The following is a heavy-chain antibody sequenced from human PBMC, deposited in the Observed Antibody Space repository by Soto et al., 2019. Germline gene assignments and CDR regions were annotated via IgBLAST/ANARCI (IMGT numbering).Heavy chain of an antibody. Sequence: PSETLSLTCTVSGGSISSYYWSWIRPSPGKGLEWIGYIYSSGVTDYNPPLKSRVTMSVDTSKNQFSLKLNSVTASDTAVYYCAREGGSAPAGSFDYWGQGALVTVSS. J-gene: IGHJ4*02. CDR3: AREGGSAPAGSFDY. CDR2: IYSSGVT. V-gene: IGHV4-59*12. CDR1: GGSISSYY. D-gene: IGHD6-19*01.